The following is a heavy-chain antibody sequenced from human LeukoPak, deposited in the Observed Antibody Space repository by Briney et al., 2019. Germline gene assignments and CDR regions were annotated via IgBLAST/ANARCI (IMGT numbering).Heavy chain of an antibody. CDR2: IIPISGTA. J-gene: IGHJ5*02. D-gene: IGHD5-24*01. CDR3: ASSRDGYKNWFDP. CDR1: GGTFSSYA. Sequence: SVKVSCQASGGTFSSYAISWVRQAPGQGLEWMGRIIPISGTANYAQKFQGRVTITADESTSTAYMELSSLRSEDTAVYYCASSRDGYKNWFDPWGQGTLVTVSS. V-gene: IGHV1-69*13.